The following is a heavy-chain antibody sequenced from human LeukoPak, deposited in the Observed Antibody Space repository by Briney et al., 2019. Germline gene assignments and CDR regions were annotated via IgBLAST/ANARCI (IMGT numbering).Heavy chain of an antibody. CDR2: IYYSGST. CDR1: GGSISSGGYY. J-gene: IGHJ6*02. V-gene: IGHV4-31*03. Sequence: KTSETLSLTCTVSGGSISSGGYYWSWIRQHPGEGLEWIGYIYYSGSTYYNPSLKSRVTISVDTSKNQFSLKLSSVTAADTAVYYCARDLSIVGARHGMDVWGQGTTVTVSS. D-gene: IGHD1-26*01. CDR3: ARDLSIVGARHGMDV.